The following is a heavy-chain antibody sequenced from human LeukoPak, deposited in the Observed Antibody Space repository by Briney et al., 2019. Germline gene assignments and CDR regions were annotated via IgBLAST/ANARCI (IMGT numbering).Heavy chain of an antibody. CDR2: ISSNGGST. Sequence: GGSLRLSCSASGFTFSSYAMHWVRQAPGKGLEYVSAISSNGGSTYYADSVKGRFTISRDSSKNTLYLQMNSLRAEDTAVYYCNYDFWSGNDYWGQGTLVTVSS. D-gene: IGHD3-3*01. V-gene: IGHV3-64*04. CDR1: GFTFSSYA. J-gene: IGHJ4*02. CDR3: NYDFWSGNDY.